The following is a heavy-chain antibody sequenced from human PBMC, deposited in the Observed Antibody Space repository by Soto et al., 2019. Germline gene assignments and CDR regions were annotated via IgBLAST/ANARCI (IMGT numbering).Heavy chain of an antibody. CDR2: ISYDGSNK. Sequence: QVQLVESGGGVVQPGRSLRLSCAASGFTFSSYGMHWVRQAPGKGLEWVAVISYDGSNKYYADSVKGRFTISRDNSKNTLYLQMNSRRAEDTAVYYCAKVITMVRGVGYYYYGMDVWGQGTTVTVSS. D-gene: IGHD3-10*01. J-gene: IGHJ6*02. CDR3: AKVITMVRGVGYYYYGMDV. CDR1: GFTFSSYG. V-gene: IGHV3-30*18.